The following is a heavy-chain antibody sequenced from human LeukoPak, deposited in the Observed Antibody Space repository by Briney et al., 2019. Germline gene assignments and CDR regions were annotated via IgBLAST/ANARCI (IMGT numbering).Heavy chain of an antibody. D-gene: IGHD3-22*01. J-gene: IGHJ4*02. Sequence: PSQTLSLTCTVSGGSISSGDYYWSWIRQPPGKGLEWIGYIYYSGSIYYNPSLKSRVTISVDTSKNQFSLKLSSVTAADTAVYYCARPTKYYYDSSGYSTGWGQGTLVTVSS. CDR1: GGSISSGDYY. V-gene: IGHV4-30-4*01. CDR3: ARPTKYYYDSSGYSTG. CDR2: IYYSGSI.